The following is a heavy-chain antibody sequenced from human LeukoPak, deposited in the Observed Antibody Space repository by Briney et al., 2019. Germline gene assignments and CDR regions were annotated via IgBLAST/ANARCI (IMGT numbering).Heavy chain of an antibody. CDR1: GFTFDDYA. V-gene: IGHV3-9*01. CDR3: AKGLYYYDSSGYYSPFDY. D-gene: IGHD3-22*01. CDR2: ISWNSGSI. Sequence: GGSLRLSCAASGFTFDDYAMHWVRQAPGKGLEWVSGISWNSGSIGYADSVKGRFTISRDNAKNSLYLQMNSLRAEDTALYYCAKGLYYYDSSGYYSPFDYWGQGTLVTVSS. J-gene: IGHJ4*02.